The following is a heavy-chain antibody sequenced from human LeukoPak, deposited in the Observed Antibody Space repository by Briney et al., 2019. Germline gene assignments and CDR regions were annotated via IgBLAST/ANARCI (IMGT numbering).Heavy chain of an antibody. J-gene: IGHJ3*02. V-gene: IGHV1-18*01. CDR1: GYTFTSYG. CDR3: ALRIMITFGGVTRTPDAFDI. CDR2: ISAYNGNT. D-gene: IGHD3-16*01. Sequence: ASVKVSCKASGYTFTSYGISWVRQAPGQGLEWMEWISAYNGNTNYAQKLQGRVTMTTGTSTSTAYMELRSLRSDDTAVYYCALRIMITFGGVTRTPDAFDIWGQGTMVTVSS.